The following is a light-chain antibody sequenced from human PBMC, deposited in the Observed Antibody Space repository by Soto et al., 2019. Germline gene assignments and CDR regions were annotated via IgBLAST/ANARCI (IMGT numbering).Light chain of an antibody. Sequence: QSVLTQPPSVSGAPGQTGTISCSGSSSNLGAPYDVNWFRQLPGTVPRLLIYGNNNRPSGVPDRFSGSKSGTSASLAITGLQAEDGADYYCQSYDSSLSGYVFGTGTKVTVL. CDR1: SSNLGAPYD. J-gene: IGLJ1*01. V-gene: IGLV1-40*01. CDR2: GNN. CDR3: QSYDSSLSGYV.